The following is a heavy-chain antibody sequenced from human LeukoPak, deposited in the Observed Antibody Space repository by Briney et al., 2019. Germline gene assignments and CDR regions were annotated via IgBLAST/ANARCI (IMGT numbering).Heavy chain of an antibody. CDR2: IYYSGST. V-gene: IGHV4-39*07. CDR3: ARGYCSGGTCYPFDY. Sequence: PSETLSLTCTVSDDSISSSSYYWGWIRQPPGKGLEWIGNIYYSGSTYYNPSLKSRVTISVDTSKNQFSLKLSSVTAADTAVYYCARGYCSGGTCYPFDYWGQGTLVTVSS. J-gene: IGHJ4*02. D-gene: IGHD2-15*01. CDR1: DDSISSSSYY.